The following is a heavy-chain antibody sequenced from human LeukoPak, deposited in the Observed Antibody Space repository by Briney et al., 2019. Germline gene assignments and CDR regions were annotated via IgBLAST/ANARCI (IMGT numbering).Heavy chain of an antibody. CDR2: ISGRSSYI. J-gene: IGHJ4*02. Sequence: GGSLRLSCAASGFTFSSYSMNWVRQAPGKGLEWVSSISGRSSYIYYADSVKGRFTISRDNAKNSLYLQMNSLRAEDTAVYYCARDWGRARLVRWYYFDYWGQGTLVTVSS. D-gene: IGHD3-16*01. CDR3: ARDWGRARLVRWYYFDY. CDR1: GFTFSSYS. V-gene: IGHV3-21*01.